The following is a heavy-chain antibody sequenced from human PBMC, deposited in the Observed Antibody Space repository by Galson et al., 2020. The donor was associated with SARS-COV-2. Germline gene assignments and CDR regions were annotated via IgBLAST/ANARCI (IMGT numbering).Heavy chain of an antibody. J-gene: IGHJ3*02. CDR1: GFTFSDYY. CDR2: ISSSGSTI. CDR3: AREVLRFLEWLVIQGPGAFGI. D-gene: IGHD3-3*01. V-gene: IGHV3-11*01. Sequence: GESLKISCAASGFTFSDYYMSWIRQAPGKGLEWVSYISSSGSTIYYADSVKCRFTISRDNAKNSLYLQMNSLRAEDTAVYYCAREVLRFLEWLVIQGPGAFGIWGQGTMVTVSS.